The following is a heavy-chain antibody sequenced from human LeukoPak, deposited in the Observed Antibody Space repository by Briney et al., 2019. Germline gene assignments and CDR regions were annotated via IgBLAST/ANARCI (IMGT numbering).Heavy chain of an antibody. CDR1: GFTFSSYW. Sequence: PEGSLRLSCEASGFTFSSYWMSWVRQAPGKGLEWVANIKQDGSEKYYVDSVKGRFTISRDNAKNSLYLQMNSLRAEDTAVYYCARDRAVTRFDPWGQGTLVTVSS. D-gene: IGHD4-17*01. CDR3: ARDRAVTRFDP. CDR2: IKQDGSEK. V-gene: IGHV3-7*01. J-gene: IGHJ5*02.